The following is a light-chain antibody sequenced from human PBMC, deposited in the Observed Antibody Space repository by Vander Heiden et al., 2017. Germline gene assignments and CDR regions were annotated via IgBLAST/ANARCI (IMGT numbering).Light chain of an antibody. J-gene: IGKJ3*01. V-gene: IGKV1-39*01. CDR3: QQSVTSPRT. CDR2: DAS. Sequence: DIQMTQSPSPLSASVGDTISITCRTSENVFQYLHWYQQRPGRPPKLLIYDASTLQSGVPTRFSGGGSGTEYTLTVTGLQPEDFATYYCQQSVTSPRTFGHGTKVDV. CDR1: ENVFQY.